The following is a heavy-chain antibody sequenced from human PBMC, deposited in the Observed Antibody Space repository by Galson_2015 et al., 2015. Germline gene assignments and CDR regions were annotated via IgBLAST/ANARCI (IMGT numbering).Heavy chain of an antibody. V-gene: IGHV3-48*02. Sequence: SLRLSCAASGFTFSRYSMNRVRQAPGRGLEWVSYISTGSGSIYYADSVKGRFTISRDNAKDSLYLQMNSLRDEDTAVYYCARESLPPDDYYYYYGMDVWGQGATVTVSS. CDR1: GFTFSRYS. CDR3: ARESLPPDDYYYYYGMDV. J-gene: IGHJ6*02. CDR2: ISTGSGSI.